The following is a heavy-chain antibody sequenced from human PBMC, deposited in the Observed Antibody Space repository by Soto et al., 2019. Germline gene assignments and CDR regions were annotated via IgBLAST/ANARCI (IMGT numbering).Heavy chain of an antibody. Sequence: QVQLQESGPGLVKPSQTLSLMCSVSGGSISSGAYYWNWIRQHPGKGLEWIGSIYYSGSTYYSPSLKSSLTISVDTSRNHSSLRLTSVTAADTAVYYCARGAVGVVTPENPAAYFQHWGQGTLVTVSS. CDR1: GGSISSGAYY. CDR3: ARGAVGVVTPENPAAYFQH. CDR2: IYYSGST. V-gene: IGHV4-31*03. D-gene: IGHD2-21*02. J-gene: IGHJ1*01.